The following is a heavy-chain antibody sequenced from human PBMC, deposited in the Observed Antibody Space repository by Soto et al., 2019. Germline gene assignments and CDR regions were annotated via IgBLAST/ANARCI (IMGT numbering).Heavy chain of an antibody. J-gene: IGHJ4*02. D-gene: IGHD4-17*01. CDR1: GFTFSSYS. CDR3: AKDMKWGGMTTIHYFDS. CDR2: ISSSSSFK. Sequence: GSLRLSCAASGFTFSSYSMNWVRQAPGKGLEWVSYISSSSSFKFYADLVKDRFTISRDNAKSSLFLQMNSLRPDDTALYFCAKDMKWGGMTTIHYFDSWGQGTLVTVSS. V-gene: IGHV3-21*05.